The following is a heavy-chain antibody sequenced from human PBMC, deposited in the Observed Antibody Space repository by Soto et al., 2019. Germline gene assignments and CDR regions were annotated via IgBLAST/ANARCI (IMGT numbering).Heavy chain of an antibody. CDR2: IYWDDDQ. CDR3: AHSHVVLRFFSEGWFDP. Sequence: QITLKESGPTLVKPTQTLTLTCTFSGFSLSTSGVCVGWIRQPRGKALEWLALIYWDDDQRYSPPLKSSLTITKDTSQHQLVITITNIHPVDTATYYCAHSHVVLRFFSEGWFDPWGQGTLVPVSS. J-gene: IGHJ5*02. CDR1: GFSLSTSGVC. V-gene: IGHV2-5*02. D-gene: IGHD3-3*01.